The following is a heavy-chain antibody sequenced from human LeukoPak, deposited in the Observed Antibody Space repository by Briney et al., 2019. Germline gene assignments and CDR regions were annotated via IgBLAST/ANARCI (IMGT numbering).Heavy chain of an antibody. Sequence: ASVKVSCKASGYTFTSYGISWVRQAPGQGLEWMGWISAYNGNTNYAQKLQGRVTMTTDTSTSTAYMELRSLRSDDTAVYYCAREDIVVVVAATYYYYYGMDVWGQGTTVTVSS. CDR3: AREDIVVVVAATYYYYYGMDV. D-gene: IGHD2-15*01. J-gene: IGHJ6*02. CDR1: GYTFTSYG. CDR2: ISAYNGNT. V-gene: IGHV1-18*01.